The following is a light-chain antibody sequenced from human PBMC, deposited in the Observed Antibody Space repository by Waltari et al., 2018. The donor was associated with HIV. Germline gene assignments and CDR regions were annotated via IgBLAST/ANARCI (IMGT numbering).Light chain of an antibody. CDR1: QDISKY. Sequence: DIQMTQYPSSLSASVGGRVTISCRASQDISKYLAWFQQKPGKAPRSLVYASSSLQTGVPARFSGSGSGTDFALTISSLQPEDCATYYCQQYDSLPITFGQGTRLDIK. J-gene: IGKJ5*01. CDR3: QQYDSLPIT. V-gene: IGKV1-16*01. CDR2: ASS.